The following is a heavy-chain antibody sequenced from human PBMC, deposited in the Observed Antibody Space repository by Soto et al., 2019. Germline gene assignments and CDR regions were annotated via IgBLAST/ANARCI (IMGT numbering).Heavy chain of an antibody. J-gene: IGHJ4*02. D-gene: IGHD5-18*01. V-gene: IGHV3-30-3*01. Sequence: QVQLVESGGGVVQPGRSLRLSCAASGFTISSYAMHGVRQAPGKGLEWVAVISYDGSNKYYADSVKGRFTISRDNSKNTLYLQMNSLRAEDTAVYYCARDHIQLGTTFDYWGQGTLVTVSS. CDR1: GFTISSYA. CDR2: ISYDGSNK. CDR3: ARDHIQLGTTFDY.